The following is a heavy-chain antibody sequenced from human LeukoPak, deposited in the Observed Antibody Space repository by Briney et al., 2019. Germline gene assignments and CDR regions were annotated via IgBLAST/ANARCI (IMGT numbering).Heavy chain of an antibody. CDR3: AKDAWLTGYYNGDS. J-gene: IGHJ4*02. V-gene: IGHV3-30*18. D-gene: IGHD3-9*01. Sequence: GGSLRLSCAASGFTFSSYGMHWVRQAPGKGLEWVAVISYDGSNKYYADSVKGRFTISRDNSKNTLYLQMNSLRAEDTAIYYCAKDAWLTGYYNGDSWGQGTLVTVSS. CDR2: ISYDGSNK. CDR1: GFTFSSYG.